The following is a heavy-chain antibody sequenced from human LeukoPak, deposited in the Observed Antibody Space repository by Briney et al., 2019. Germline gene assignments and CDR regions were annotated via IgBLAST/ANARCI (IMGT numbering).Heavy chain of an antibody. Sequence: SVKVSCKASGGTFSSYAISWVRQAPGQGLEWMGGIIPIFGTANYAQKFQGRVTITADESTSTAYMELSSLRSEDTAVYYCAIRGADYVWGSYRSGSFGYWGQGTLVTVSS. CDR2: IIPIFGTA. V-gene: IGHV1-69*13. J-gene: IGHJ4*02. CDR3: AIRGADYVWGSYRSGSFGY. D-gene: IGHD3-16*02. CDR1: GGTFSSYA.